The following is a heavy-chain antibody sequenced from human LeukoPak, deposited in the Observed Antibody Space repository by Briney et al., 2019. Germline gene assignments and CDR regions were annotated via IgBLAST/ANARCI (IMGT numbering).Heavy chain of an antibody. CDR2: IKSDGSRT. D-gene: IGHD2-2*01. CDR3: AKGDIVVVPAADDAFDI. J-gene: IGHJ3*02. V-gene: IGHV3-74*01. Sequence: GGSLRLSCAASGFTFSNYWMHWVRQAPGKGLVWVSRIKSDGSRTDYADSVKGRFTISRDNAKNTLYLQMNSLRAEDTAVYYCAKGDIVVVPAADDAFDIWGQGTMVTVPS. CDR1: GFTFSNYW.